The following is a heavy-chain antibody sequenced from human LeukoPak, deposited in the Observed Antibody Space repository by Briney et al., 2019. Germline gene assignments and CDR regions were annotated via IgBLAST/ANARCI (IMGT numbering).Heavy chain of an antibody. V-gene: IGHV3-23*01. CDR2: ISGSGGST. CDR3: AKDTRWEPPNFDY. CDR1: GFTFSSYA. J-gene: IGHJ4*02. Sequence: LSGGSLRLSCAASGFTFSSYAMSWVRQAPGKGLEWLSAISGSGGSTYYADSVKGRFTISRDNSKNTLYLQMNSLRAEDTAVYYCAKDTRWEPPNFDYWGQGTLVTVSS. D-gene: IGHD1-26*01.